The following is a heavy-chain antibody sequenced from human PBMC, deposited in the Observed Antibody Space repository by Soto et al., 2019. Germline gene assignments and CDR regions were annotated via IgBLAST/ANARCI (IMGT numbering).Heavy chain of an antibody. CDR2: IWYDGSNK. D-gene: IGHD1-1*01. CDR3: AGHRYHFDY. V-gene: IGHV3-33*01. CDR1: GFTFSSYD. J-gene: IGHJ4*02. Sequence: QVQLVESGGGVVQPGWSLRLSCAASGFTFSSYDMHWVRQAPGKGLEWVAVIWYDGSNKYYADSVKGRFTISRDNSKKELYLQMNRLRAEDTAVYYCAGHRYHFDYWGQGTLVTVSS.